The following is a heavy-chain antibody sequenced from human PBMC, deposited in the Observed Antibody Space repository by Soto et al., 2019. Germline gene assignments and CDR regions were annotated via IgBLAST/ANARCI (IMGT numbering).Heavy chain of an antibody. CDR1: GGSISMYY. J-gene: IGHJ6*02. Sequence: SETLSLTSTVAGGSISMYYSRWIRPPAGGGRECIGYIYYSGSTNYPPSLKSRVTISVDTSKNQCSLKLSSVTAADTAVYYCARTDRYCSGGSCSPPYYYYGMDVWGQGTTVTVSS. V-gene: IGHV4-59*01. D-gene: IGHD2-15*01. CDR2: IYYSGST. CDR3: ARTDRYCSGGSCSPPYYYYGMDV.